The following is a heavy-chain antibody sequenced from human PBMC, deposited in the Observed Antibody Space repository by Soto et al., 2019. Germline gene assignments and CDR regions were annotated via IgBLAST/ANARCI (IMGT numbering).Heavy chain of an antibody. CDR1: GGSISSGGYY. Sequence: SETLSLTCTVSGGSISSGGYYWSWIRQHPGKGLEWIGYIYYSGSTYYNPSLKSRVTISVDTSKNQFSLKLSSVTAADTAVYYCARDSGYAGDYYYYGMDVWGQGTTLTVSS. D-gene: IGHD3-10*01. J-gene: IGHJ6*02. CDR2: IYYSGST. V-gene: IGHV4-31*03. CDR3: ARDSGYAGDYYYYGMDV.